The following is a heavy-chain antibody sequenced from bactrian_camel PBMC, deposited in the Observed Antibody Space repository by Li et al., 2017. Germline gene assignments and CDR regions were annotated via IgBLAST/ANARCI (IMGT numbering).Heavy chain of an antibody. CDR2: IDNGGSR. V-gene: IGHV3S1*01. J-gene: IGHJ4*01. D-gene: IGHD2*01. CDR1: GFAYSSYC. Sequence: HVQLVESGGGSVQAGGSLRISCVASGFAYSSYCKVWFRQVPGKAREGVAAIDNGGSRIYADSVKGRFTISKDNDRNTLYLQMNSLKLEDAATYYCATGPGSGGYCSTIEEKYVRLGQGTQVTVS.